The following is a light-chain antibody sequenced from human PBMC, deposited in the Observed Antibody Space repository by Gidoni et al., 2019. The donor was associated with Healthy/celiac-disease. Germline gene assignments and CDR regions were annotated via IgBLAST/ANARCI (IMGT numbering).Light chain of an antibody. V-gene: IGKV1-8*01. J-gene: IGKJ1*01. Sequence: AIRTPQSPSSLSASTGDRVTITCRASQGISSYLAWYQQKPGKAPKLLIYAASTLQSGVPSRFSGSGSGTDFTLTISCLQSEDFATYYCQQYYSYPQTFGQGTKVEIK. CDR3: QQYYSYPQT. CDR2: AAS. CDR1: QGISSY.